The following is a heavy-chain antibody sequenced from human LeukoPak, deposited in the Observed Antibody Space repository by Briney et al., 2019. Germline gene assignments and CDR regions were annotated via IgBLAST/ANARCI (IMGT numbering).Heavy chain of an antibody. CDR3: ARESYYDSSGSNWFDP. Sequence: SETLSLTCAVYGGSFSGYYWSWIRQPPGKGLEWIREINHSGSTNYNPSLKSRVTISVDTSKNQFSLKLSSVTAADTAVYYCARESYYDSSGSNWFDPWGQGTLVTVSS. D-gene: IGHD3-22*01. CDR2: INHSGST. V-gene: IGHV4-34*01. CDR1: GGSFSGYY. J-gene: IGHJ5*02.